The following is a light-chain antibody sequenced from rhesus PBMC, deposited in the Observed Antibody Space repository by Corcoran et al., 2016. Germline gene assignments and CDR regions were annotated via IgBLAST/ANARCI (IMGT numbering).Light chain of an antibody. Sequence: DIQMTQSPSSLSASVGDTVTITCRASQSISSGLAWYQQKPGKAPKLLIYKASTLQSGVPSRFSGSGSGTDFTLTISSLQSEDFATYYCQQYSSSPTFGQGTKVEIK. J-gene: IGKJ1*01. CDR3: QQYSSSPT. V-gene: IGKV1-22*01. CDR1: QSISSG. CDR2: KAS.